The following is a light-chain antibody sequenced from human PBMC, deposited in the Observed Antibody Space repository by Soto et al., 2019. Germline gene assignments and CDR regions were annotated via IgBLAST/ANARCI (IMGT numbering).Light chain of an antibody. CDR3: NSYTSKSTGV. J-gene: IGLJ1*01. V-gene: IGLV2-14*01. Sequence: QSVLTQPASVSGSPGQSITISCTGTSSDVGGYNHVSWYQQHPGKAPKLIIYEVSNRPSGVSNRFSGSKSGNTASLTISGLQAEDEADYYCNSYTSKSTGVFGTGTKLTVL. CDR1: SSDVGGYNH. CDR2: EVS.